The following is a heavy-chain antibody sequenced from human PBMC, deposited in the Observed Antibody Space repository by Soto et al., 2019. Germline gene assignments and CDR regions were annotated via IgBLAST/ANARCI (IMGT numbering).Heavy chain of an antibody. Sequence: QVTLKESGPVLVKPTETLTLTCSASGFSLTNGRMGVSWIRQPPGKALEWLAHFFSDAERSYSTSMQSMLNMYMNASGNQLVLTMTIKATAETATYSGARMDGDYTYYGLDVWGHGIVVTVSS. CDR1: GFSLTNGRMG. V-gene: IGHV2-26*01. CDR2: FFSDAER. CDR3: ARMDGDYTYYGLDV. J-gene: IGHJ6*02. D-gene: IGHD4-17*01.